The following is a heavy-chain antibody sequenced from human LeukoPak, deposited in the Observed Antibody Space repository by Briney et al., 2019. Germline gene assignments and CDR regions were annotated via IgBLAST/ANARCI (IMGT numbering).Heavy chain of an antibody. V-gene: IGHV3-48*03. D-gene: IGHD2-2*02. CDR1: GFTFSSYA. Sequence: QAGGSLRLSCAASGFTFSSYAMTWVRLAPGKGLEWVSFIGTNDTTIYYADSAKGRFTISRDNAKNALNLQMNSLRAEDTAVYYCARISYCSTASCYKSFDYWGQGTLVTVSS. J-gene: IGHJ4*02. CDR2: IGTNDTTI. CDR3: ARISYCSTASCYKSFDY.